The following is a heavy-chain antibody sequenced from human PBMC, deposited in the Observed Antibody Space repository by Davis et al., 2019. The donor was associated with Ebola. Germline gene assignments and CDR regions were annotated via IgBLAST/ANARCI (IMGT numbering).Heavy chain of an antibody. V-gene: IGHV1-3*01. D-gene: IGHD3-3*01. Sequence: SVPVSRMASGYTFTSYDMHRVRQAPGQRLEWMGWINAGNGNTKYSQKFQGRVTITRDTSASTAYMELSSLRSEDTAVYYCARDPRRITIFGAPGGMDVWGQGTTVTVSS. J-gene: IGHJ6*02. CDR1: GYTFTSYD. CDR2: INAGNGNT. CDR3: ARDPRRITIFGAPGGMDV.